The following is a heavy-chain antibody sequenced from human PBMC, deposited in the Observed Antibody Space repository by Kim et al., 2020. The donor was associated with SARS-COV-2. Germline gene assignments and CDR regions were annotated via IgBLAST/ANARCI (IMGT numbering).Heavy chain of an antibody. CDR1: GGSISSYY. Sequence: SETLSLTCTVSGGSISSYYWSWIRQPPGKGLEWIGYIYYSGSTNYNPSLKSRVTISVDTSKNQFSLKLSSVTAADTAVYYCARVHRDTAMEYWYFDLWGRGTLVTVSS. CDR3: ARVHRDTAMEYWYFDL. D-gene: IGHD5-18*01. V-gene: IGHV4-59*01. CDR2: IYYSGST. J-gene: IGHJ2*01.